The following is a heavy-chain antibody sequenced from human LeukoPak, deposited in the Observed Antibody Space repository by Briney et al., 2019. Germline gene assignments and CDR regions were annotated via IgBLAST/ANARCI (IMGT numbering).Heavy chain of an antibody. V-gene: IGHV4-30-4*01. Sequence: PSETLSLTCTVSGGSISSGDYYWSWIRQPPGKGLEWIGYTYYSGSTYYNPPLKSRVTISVDTSKNQFSLKLSSVTAADTAVYYCARVNPTMYSSSWGDFDYWGQGTLVTVSS. J-gene: IGHJ4*02. D-gene: IGHD6-13*01. CDR3: ARVNPTMYSSSWGDFDY. CDR2: TYYSGST. CDR1: GGSISSGDYY.